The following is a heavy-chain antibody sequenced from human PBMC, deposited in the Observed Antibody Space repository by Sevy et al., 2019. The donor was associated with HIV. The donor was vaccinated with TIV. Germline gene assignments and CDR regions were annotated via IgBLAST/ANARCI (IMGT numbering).Heavy chain of an antibody. CDR1: GGSITSLY. J-gene: IGHJ4*02. D-gene: IGHD1-26*01. Sequence: SETLSLTCTVSGGSITSLYWNWIRQPPGKGLEWIANIYYNGHINYNPSLKSRVTLSLATSKNQFSVRLSSVTAADTAMYYCAGGNAWGRGYSWGQGTLVTVSS. CDR3: AGGNAWGRGYS. CDR2: IYYNGHI. V-gene: IGHV4-59*11.